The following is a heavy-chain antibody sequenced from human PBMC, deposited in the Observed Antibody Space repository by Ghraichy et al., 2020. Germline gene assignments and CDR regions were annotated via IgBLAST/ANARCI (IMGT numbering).Heavy chain of an antibody. V-gene: IGHV3-7*03. D-gene: IGHD6-19*01. CDR1: RLIFGSYW. CDR3: ARDTAGYGMDV. CDR2: IHQDGSAT. J-gene: IGHJ6*02. Sequence: GGSLRLSCAASRLIFGSYWMSWVRQAPGKGLEWVANIHQDGSATYYVDSVKGRFIISRDNAKNSLYLQMNSLRDEDTAVYYCARDTAGYGMDVWGQGTTVTVSS.